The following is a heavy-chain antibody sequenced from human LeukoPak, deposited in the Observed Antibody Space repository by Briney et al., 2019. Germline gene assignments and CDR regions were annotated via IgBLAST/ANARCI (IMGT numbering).Heavy chain of an antibody. D-gene: IGHD3-9*01. Sequence: PGGSLRLSCAASGFTFSSYWMHWVRQAPGKGLMWVSRINSDGSGTNYADSVKGRFTISRDNAKNTVYLQMNSLRAEDTAVYYCARAGRGLRYFDWLTHDYWGQGTRVTVSS. CDR2: INSDGSGT. J-gene: IGHJ4*02. V-gene: IGHV3-74*01. CDR1: GFTFSSYW. CDR3: ARAGRGLRYFDWLTHDY.